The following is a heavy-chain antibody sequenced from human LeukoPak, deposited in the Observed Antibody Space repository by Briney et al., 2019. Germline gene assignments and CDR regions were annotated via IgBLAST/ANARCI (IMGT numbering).Heavy chain of an antibody. CDR2: INSDGSST. D-gene: IGHD2-8*01. CDR3: ARWANGASYPIPEFDF. V-gene: IGHV3-74*01. Sequence: PGGSLRLSCAASGFTFSSYWMHWVRQAPGKGLVWVSRINSDGSSTSYADSVKGRFTISRDNAKNSLYLQMNSLRAEDTAVYYCARWANGASYPIPEFDFWGQGTLVSVSS. J-gene: IGHJ4*02. CDR1: GFTFSSYW.